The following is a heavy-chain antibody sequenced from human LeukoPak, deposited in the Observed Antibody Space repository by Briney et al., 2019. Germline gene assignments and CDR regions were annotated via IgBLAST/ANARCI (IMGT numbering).Heavy chain of an antibody. Sequence: SVKVSCKASGGTFSSYAISWVRQAPGQGLEWMGGIIPIFGTANYAQKFQGRVTITADESTSTAYMELSSLRSEDTAVYYCAIIQQGPGTAMGHYYYYGMDVWGQGTTVTVSS. J-gene: IGHJ6*02. CDR2: IIPIFGTA. D-gene: IGHD5-18*01. V-gene: IGHV1-69*13. CDR1: GGTFSSYA. CDR3: AIIQQGPGTAMGHYYYYGMDV.